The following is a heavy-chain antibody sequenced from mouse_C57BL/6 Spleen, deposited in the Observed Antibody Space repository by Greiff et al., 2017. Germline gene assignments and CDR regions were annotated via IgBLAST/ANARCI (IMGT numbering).Heavy chain of an antibody. V-gene: IGHV1-82*01. CDR2: IYPGDGDT. Sequence: QVQLQQSGPELVKPGASVKISCKASGYAFSSSWMNWVKQRPGKGLEWIGRIYPGDGDTNYNGKVKGKATLTADKSSSTAYMQLSSLTSEDSAVYFCARYSRLGRGDYFDYWGQGTTLTVSS. D-gene: IGHD4-1*01. CDR3: ARYSRLGRGDYFDY. CDR1: GYAFSSSW. J-gene: IGHJ2*01.